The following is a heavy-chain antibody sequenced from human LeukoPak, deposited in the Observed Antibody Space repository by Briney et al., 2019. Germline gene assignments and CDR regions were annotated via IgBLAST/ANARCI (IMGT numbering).Heavy chain of an antibody. Sequence: PGGSLRLSCVASGFTFSSYAMSWVRQAPGKGLEWVSAISGSGVTTHYAGSVKGRFSISRDNSKNTLYLQMNSLTDDDTAVYYCAKKWGVGTTTLDYFDYWGQGTLVTVSS. V-gene: IGHV3-23*01. D-gene: IGHD1-26*01. CDR3: AKKWGVGTTTLDYFDY. CDR2: ISGSGVTT. CDR1: GFTFSSYA. J-gene: IGHJ4*02.